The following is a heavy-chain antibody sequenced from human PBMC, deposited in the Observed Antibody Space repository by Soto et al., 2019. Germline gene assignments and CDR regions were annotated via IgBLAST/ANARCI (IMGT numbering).Heavy chain of an antibody. CDR3: AKDSGYSGYDVYDYYYGMDV. J-gene: IGHJ6*02. D-gene: IGHD5-12*01. Sequence: VAVTSYDGSNKYYVDSVKGRFTISRDNSKNTLYLQMNSLRAEDTAVYYCAKDSGYSGYDVYDYYYGMDVWGQGTTVTVSS. V-gene: IGHV3-30*18. CDR2: TSYDGSNK.